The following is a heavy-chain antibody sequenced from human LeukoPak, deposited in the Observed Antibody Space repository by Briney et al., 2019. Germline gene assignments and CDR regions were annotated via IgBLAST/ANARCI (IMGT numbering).Heavy chain of an antibody. CDR2: IRYDGSNK. CDR3: AKDGGYCSSTSCYTRVGDY. J-gene: IGHJ4*02. Sequence: PGGSLRLSCAASGFTFSSYGMHWVRQAPGKGLEWVAFIRYDGSNKYYADSVKGRFTISRDNSKNTLHLQMNSLRAEDTAVYYCAKDGGYCSSTSCYTRVGDYWGQGTLVTVSS. D-gene: IGHD2-2*02. CDR1: GFTFSSYG. V-gene: IGHV3-30*02.